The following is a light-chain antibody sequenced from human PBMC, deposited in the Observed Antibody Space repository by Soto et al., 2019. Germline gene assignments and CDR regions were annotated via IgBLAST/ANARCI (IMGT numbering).Light chain of an antibody. Sequence: IVMARPPDSLAVSLRERATINCKSCQSLLYSSNNNNYLAWYQQKPGEPPKRLIYCASTRESGVPCRFSGSRSETDFTITISSLPPEDVAVYYCQHYYNTPLDFGRRNNLEI. V-gene: IGKV4-1*01. CDR3: QHYYNTPLD. CDR1: QSLLYSSNNNNY. J-gene: IGKJ4*01. CDR2: CAS.